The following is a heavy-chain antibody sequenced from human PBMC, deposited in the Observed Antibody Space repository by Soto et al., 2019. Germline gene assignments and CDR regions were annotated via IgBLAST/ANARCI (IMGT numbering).Heavy chain of an antibody. D-gene: IGHD3-22*01. CDR3: AIQRGYYDSSGHQRSGMDV. V-gene: IGHV4-30-4*01. J-gene: IGHJ6*02. CDR1: GGSISSGDYY. CDR2: IYYSGST. Sequence: QVQLQESGPGLVKPSQTLSLTCTVSGGSISSGDYYWSWIRQPPGKGLEWIGYIYYSGSTYYNPSLTSRVTLPVDTSKNQFSLKLSSVTAADTAVYYCAIQRGYYDSSGHQRSGMDVWGQGTTVTVSS.